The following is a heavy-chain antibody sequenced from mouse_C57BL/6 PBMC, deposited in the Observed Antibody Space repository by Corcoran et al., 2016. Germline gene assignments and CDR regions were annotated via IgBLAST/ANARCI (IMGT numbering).Heavy chain of an antibody. CDR2: IHPSDSDT. CDR1: GYTFTSYW. D-gene: IGHD2-12*01. Sequence: QVQLQQPRAELVKPGASVKVSCKASGYTFTSYWMHWVKQRPGQGLEWIGRIHPSDSDTNYNQKFKGKATLTVDKSSSTAYMQLSSLTSEDSAVYYCAIGTYYSLFAYWGQGTLVTVSA. J-gene: IGHJ3*01. V-gene: IGHV1-74*01. CDR3: AIGTYYSLFAY.